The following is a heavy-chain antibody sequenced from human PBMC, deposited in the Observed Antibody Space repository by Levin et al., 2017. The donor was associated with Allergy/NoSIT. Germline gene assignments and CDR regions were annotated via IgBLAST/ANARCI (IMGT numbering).Heavy chain of an antibody. D-gene: IGHD3-9*01. CDR2: ISWNSGSI. CDR3: AKDMGRYDILTGYDY. CDR1: GFTFDDYA. V-gene: IGHV3-9*01. Sequence: SLKISCAASGFTFDDYAMHWVRQAPGKGLEWVSGISWNSGSIGYANSVKGRFTISRDNAKNSLYLQMNSLRAEDTALYYCAKDMGRYDILTGYDYWGQGTLVTVSS. J-gene: IGHJ4*02.